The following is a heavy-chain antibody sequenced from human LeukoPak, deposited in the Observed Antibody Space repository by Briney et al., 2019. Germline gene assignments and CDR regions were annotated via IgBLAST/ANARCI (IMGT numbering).Heavy chain of an antibody. CDR2: ISAYNGDT. D-gene: IGHD2-2*01. Sequence: ASVKVSCKTSGYTFTTDGLNLVRQAPGQGLEWMGWISAYNGDTDYAQKLQGRVTLTRDTSTNTAFMELRSLRSDDTAVYYCARDSCSSNKCTFDNWGQGPLVTVSS. CDR3: ARDSCSSNKCTFDN. V-gene: IGHV1-18*01. CDR1: GYTFTTDG. J-gene: IGHJ4*02.